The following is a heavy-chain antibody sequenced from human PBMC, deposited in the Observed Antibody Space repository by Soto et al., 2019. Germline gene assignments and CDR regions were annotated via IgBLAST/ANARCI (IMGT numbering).Heavy chain of an antibody. J-gene: IGHJ1*01. V-gene: IGHV1-69*13. CDR3: AKVRIYYDFWSGYPDAEYFQH. D-gene: IGHD3-3*01. CDR1: GGTFSSYA. CDR2: IIPIFGTA. Sequence: SVKVSCKASGGTFSSYAISWVRQAPGQGLEWMGGIIPIFGTANYAQKFQGRVTITADESTSTAYMELSSLRSEDTAVYYCAKVRIYYDFWSGYPDAEYFQHWGHGTLVTVSS.